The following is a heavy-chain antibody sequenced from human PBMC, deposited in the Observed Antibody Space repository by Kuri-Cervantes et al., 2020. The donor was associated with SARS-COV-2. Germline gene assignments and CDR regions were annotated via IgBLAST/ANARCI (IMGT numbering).Heavy chain of an antibody. CDR2: IIPIFGTA. CDR3: ASEDSGYDLSLPLDY. D-gene: IGHD5-12*01. V-gene: IGHV1-69*13. Sequence: SVKVSCKASGYTFTGYYMHWVRQAPGQGLEWMGGIIPIFGTANYAQKFQGRVTITADESTSTAYMELSSLRSEDTAVYYCASEDSGYDLSLPLDYWGQGTLVTVSS. J-gene: IGHJ4*02. CDR1: GYTFTGYY.